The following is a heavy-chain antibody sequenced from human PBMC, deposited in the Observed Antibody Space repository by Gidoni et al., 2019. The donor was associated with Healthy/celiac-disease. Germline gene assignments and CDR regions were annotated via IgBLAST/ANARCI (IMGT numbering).Heavy chain of an antibody. Sequence: EVQLVASGGGLVKPGGSLRPSCAASGFTFSSYSMNWVRQAPGKGLEWVSSISSSSSYIYYADSVKGRFTISRDNAKNSLYLQMNSLRAEDTAVYYCARVTSLAVVITRAFDIWGQGTMVTVSS. V-gene: IGHV3-21*01. CDR3: ARVTSLAVVITRAFDI. CDR1: GFTFSSYS. D-gene: IGHD3-22*01. CDR2: ISSSSSYI. J-gene: IGHJ3*02.